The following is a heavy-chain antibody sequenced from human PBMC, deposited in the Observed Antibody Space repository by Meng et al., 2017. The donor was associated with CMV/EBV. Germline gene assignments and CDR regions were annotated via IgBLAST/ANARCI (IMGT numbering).Heavy chain of an antibody. CDR2: IKQDGSEK. D-gene: IGHD3-3*01. V-gene: IGHV3-7*01. CDR1: GFTFSSYW. CDR3: ARIHYDSWSDYYRDY. Sequence: GESLKISCAASGFTFSSYWMSWVRQAPGKGLEWVANIKQDGSEKYYVDSVKGRFTASRDNARNSLYLQMNSLRAEDTAVYYCARIHYDSWSDYYRDYWGQGALVTVSS. J-gene: IGHJ4*02.